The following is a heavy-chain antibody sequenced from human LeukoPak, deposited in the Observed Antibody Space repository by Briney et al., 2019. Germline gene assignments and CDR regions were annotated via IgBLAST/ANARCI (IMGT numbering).Heavy chain of an antibody. V-gene: IGHV3-30*02. CDR1: GFTFSSYG. D-gene: IGHD4-17*01. J-gene: IGHJ4*02. Sequence: GGSLRLSCAASGFTFSSYGMHWVRQAPGKGLEWVAFIRYDGSNKYCADSVKGRFTIPRDNSKNTLYLQMNSLRAEDTAVYYCAKGILRYGDYPNWGQGTLVTVSS. CDR2: IRYDGSNK. CDR3: AKGILRYGDYPN.